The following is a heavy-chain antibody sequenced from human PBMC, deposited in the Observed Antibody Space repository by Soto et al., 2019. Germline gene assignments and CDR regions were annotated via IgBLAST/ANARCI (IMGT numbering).Heavy chain of an antibody. D-gene: IGHD4-17*01. CDR1: GGSISTGGYY. J-gene: IGHJ3*02. CDR2: IYHSGMT. CDR3: ATVRWDINDAFDI. V-gene: IGHV4-31*03. Sequence: QVQLQESGPGLVKPSQTLSLTCTVSGGSISTGGYYWSWIRQHPGRGLEWIGYIYHSGMTFSNPSLQSRVAMSIDTSKNKFSRKLSSVTAADTGVYYCATVRWDINDAFDIWGQGTMVSVSS.